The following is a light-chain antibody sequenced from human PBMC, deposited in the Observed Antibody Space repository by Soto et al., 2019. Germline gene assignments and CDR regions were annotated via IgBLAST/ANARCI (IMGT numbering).Light chain of an antibody. CDR2: KAS. CDR1: QSIRIW. J-gene: IGKJ2*01. CDR3: QQYNTYPLT. V-gene: IGKV1-5*03. Sequence: DIQMTQSPSTLSASVGDRVTIPCRASQSIRIWLAWYQQTPGKDPKSLIYKASSLKTGVPSRFSGSGSGTEFTLTISSLQPDDFATYYCQQYNTYPLTFGQGTKMEIK.